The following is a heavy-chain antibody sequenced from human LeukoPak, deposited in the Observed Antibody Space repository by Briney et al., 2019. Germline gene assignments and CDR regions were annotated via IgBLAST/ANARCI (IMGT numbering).Heavy chain of an antibody. CDR2: FDPEDGET. V-gene: IGHV1-24*01. J-gene: IGHJ4*02. CDR1: GYTLTELS. D-gene: IGHD3-10*01. Sequence: ASVKLSCTVSGYTLTELSMHWVRQAPGKGLEWMGGFDPEDGETIYAQKFQGRVTMTEDTSTDTAYMELSSLRSEDTAVCYCATLPHITISRGVFFGSWGQGTRVSLSS. CDR3: ATLPHITISRGVFFGS.